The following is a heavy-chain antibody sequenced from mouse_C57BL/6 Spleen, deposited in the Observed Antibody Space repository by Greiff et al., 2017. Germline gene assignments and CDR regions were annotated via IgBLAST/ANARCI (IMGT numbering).Heavy chain of an antibody. V-gene: IGHV5-6*02. Sequence: EVKLEESGGDLVKPGGSLKLSCAASGFTFSSYGMSWVRQTPDKRLEWVATISSGGSYPYYPDSVKGRFTISRDNAKNTLYLQMSSLKSEDTAMYYCARLLSKDYAMDYWGQGTAVTVSS. CDR3: ARLLSKDYAMDY. CDR1: GFTFSSYG. D-gene: IGHD6-2*01. CDR2: ISSGGSYP. J-gene: IGHJ4*01.